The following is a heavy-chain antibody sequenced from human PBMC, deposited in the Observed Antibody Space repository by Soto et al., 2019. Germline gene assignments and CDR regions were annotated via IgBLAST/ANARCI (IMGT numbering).Heavy chain of an antibody. CDR2: ISATGGST. CDR3: AKDRLAGNFDY. V-gene: IGHV3-23*01. Sequence: GGSLRLSCAASGFTFNNYAMNWVRQAPGKGLEWVATISATGGSTYYADSVKGRFTISRDNSKNTLYLQMNGLRVEDPAVYYCAKDRLAGNFDYWRQGTQVTVSS. CDR1: GFTFNNYA. J-gene: IGHJ4*02.